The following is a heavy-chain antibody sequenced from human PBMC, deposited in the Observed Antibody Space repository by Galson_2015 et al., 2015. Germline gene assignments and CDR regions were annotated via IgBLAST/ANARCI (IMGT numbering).Heavy chain of an antibody. CDR1: GFTFSSYG. Sequence: SLRLSCAASGFTFSSYGMHWVRQAPGKGLEWVAVISYDGSNKYYADSVKGRFTISRDNSKNTLYLQMNSLRAEDTAVYYCAKDMKLIFDSSSWIDYYYYGMDVWGQGTTVTVSS. D-gene: IGHD6-13*01. CDR3: AKDMKLIFDSSSWIDYYYYGMDV. V-gene: IGHV3-30*18. CDR2: ISYDGSNK. J-gene: IGHJ6*02.